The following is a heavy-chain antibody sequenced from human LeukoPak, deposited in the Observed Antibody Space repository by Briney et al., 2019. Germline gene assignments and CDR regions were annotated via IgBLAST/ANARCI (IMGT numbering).Heavy chain of an antibody. CDR3: AKGWAQYYYDSSGYSENYYMDV. CDR2: IWYDGSNK. V-gene: IGHV3-33*06. Sequence: GGSLRLSCAASGFTFSSYGRHWVRQAPGKGLEWVAVIWYDGSNKYYADSVKGRFTISRDNSKNTLYLQMNSLRAEDTAVYYYAKGWAQYYYDSSGYSENYYMDVWGKGTMVTVSS. D-gene: IGHD3-22*01. CDR1: GFTFSSYG. J-gene: IGHJ6*03.